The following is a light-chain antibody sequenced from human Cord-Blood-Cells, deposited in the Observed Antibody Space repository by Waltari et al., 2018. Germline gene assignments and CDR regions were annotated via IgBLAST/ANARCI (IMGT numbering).Light chain of an antibody. J-gene: IGLJ1*01. V-gene: IGLV2-14*01. CDR2: DVS. CDR1: SSDDGGYNY. CDR3: SSYTSNSTDV. Sequence: QSAMTQPASVSGSPGQSITLSCTATSSDDGGYNYVSWYQQHPTKAPKLMVYDVSNRPSVVSILCAGSKSGNTASLTISGLQAEDEADYYCSSYTSNSTDVFGTGTKVTGL.